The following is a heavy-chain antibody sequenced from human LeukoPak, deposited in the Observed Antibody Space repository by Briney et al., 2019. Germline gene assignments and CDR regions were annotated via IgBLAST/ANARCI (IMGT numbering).Heavy chain of an antibody. D-gene: IGHD6-19*01. V-gene: IGHV3-9*03. CDR3: ASSRTSWLVLRY. CDR1: GFTFDDYA. J-gene: IGHJ4*02. Sequence: GGSLRLSYAASGFTFDDYAMHWVRQAPGRGLEWVSGVSWNSGSIGYADSVKGRFTISRDNAKNSLYLQMNSLRAEDMALYYCASSRTSWLVLRYWGQGTLVTVSS. CDR2: VSWNSGSI.